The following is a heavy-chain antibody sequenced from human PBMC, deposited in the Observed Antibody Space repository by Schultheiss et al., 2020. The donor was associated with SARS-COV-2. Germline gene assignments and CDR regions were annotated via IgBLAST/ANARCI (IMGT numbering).Heavy chain of an antibody. J-gene: IGHJ3*02. CDR2: IYYSGST. CDR1: GGSISSGGYY. Sequence: SETLSLTCTVSGGSISSGGYYWSWIRQHPGKGLEWIGYIYYSGSTNYNPSLQSRVTISVDTSKNQFSLKLSSVTAADTAVYYCARAGEYYDSSGYRAFDIWGQGTMVTVSS. D-gene: IGHD3-22*01. CDR3: ARAGEYYDSSGYRAFDI. V-gene: IGHV4-31*03.